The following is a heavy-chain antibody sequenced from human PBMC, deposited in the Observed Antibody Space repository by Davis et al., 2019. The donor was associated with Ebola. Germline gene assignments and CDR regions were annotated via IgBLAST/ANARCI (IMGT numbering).Heavy chain of an antibody. Sequence: ASVKVSCKASGYTFTSYGISWVRQAPGQGLEWMGWISAYNGNTNYAQKLQGRVTMTTDTSTSTAYMELRSLRSDDTAVYYCARVPSLVTAPRGFDYWGQGTLVTVSS. D-gene: IGHD2-15*01. J-gene: IGHJ4*02. CDR3: ARVPSLVTAPRGFDY. CDR2: ISAYNGNT. V-gene: IGHV1-18*01. CDR1: GYTFTSYG.